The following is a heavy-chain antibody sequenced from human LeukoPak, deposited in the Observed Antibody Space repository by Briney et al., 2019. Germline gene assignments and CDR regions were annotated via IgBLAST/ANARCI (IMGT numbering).Heavy chain of an antibody. Sequence: SETLSLTCAVSGGSISSSNWWSWVRQPPGKGLEWIGEIYHRGSTNYNPSLKSRVTISVDKSKNQFSLKLSSVTAADTAVYYCARERAAAGTRLDYWGQGTLVTVSS. CDR1: GGSISSSNW. V-gene: IGHV4-4*02. D-gene: IGHD6-13*01. CDR2: IYHRGST. CDR3: ARERAAAGTRLDY. J-gene: IGHJ4*02.